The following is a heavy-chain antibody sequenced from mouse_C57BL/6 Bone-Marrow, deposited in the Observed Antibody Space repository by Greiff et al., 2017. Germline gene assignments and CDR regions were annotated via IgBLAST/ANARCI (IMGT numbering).Heavy chain of an antibody. CDR1: GYSITSDY. J-gene: IGHJ2*01. V-gene: IGHV3-8*01. D-gene: IGHD2-10*01. Sequence: VQLQQSGPGLAKPSQTLSLTCSVTGYSITSDYWNWIRKFPGNKLEYIGYISYSGSTYYNPSLKSRISITRDTSKNQYYLQLNSVTTEDTATYYCARSPYYGNYVGYCDDWGQGTTLTVSS. CDR3: ARSPYYGNYVGYCDD. CDR2: ISYSGST.